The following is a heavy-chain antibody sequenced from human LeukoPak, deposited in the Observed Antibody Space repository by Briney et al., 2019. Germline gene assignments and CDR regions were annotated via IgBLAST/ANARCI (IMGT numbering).Heavy chain of an antibody. CDR3: TSDPRIGRFFDS. Sequence: GGSLRLSCAASGFTFNNAWLNWVRQVPGRGLEWVARVKSKAAGGAADYSAPVRGRFSISRDDSQNVLYLQMNSLRTEDTAVYYCTSDPRIGRFFDSWGQGTLVTVSS. CDR2: VKSKAAGGAA. CDR1: GFTFNNAW. D-gene: IGHD1-26*01. J-gene: IGHJ4*02. V-gene: IGHV3-15*01.